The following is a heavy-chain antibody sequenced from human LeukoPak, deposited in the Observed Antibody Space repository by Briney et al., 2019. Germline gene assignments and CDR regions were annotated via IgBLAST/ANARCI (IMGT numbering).Heavy chain of an antibody. CDR1: GFTFSSYW. Sequence: GGSLRLSCAASGFTFSSYWMSWVRQAPGKGLEWVANIKQDGSEKYYVDSVKGRFTISRDNAKNSLYQQMNSLRAEDTAVYYCASYSSGYFILPFDYWGQGTLVTVSS. J-gene: IGHJ4*02. V-gene: IGHV3-7*01. D-gene: IGHD3-22*01. CDR3: ASYSSGYFILPFDY. CDR2: IKQDGSEK.